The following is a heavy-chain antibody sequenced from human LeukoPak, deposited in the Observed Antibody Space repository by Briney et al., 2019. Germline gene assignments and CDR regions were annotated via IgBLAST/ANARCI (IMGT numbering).Heavy chain of an antibody. Sequence: SQTLSLTCAVSGGSISSGGYSWSWIRQPPGKGLEWIGYIYHSGSTYYNPSLKSRVTISVDRSKNQFSLKLSSVTAADTAVYYCARTTPRSYYYGMDVWGQGTTVTVSS. V-gene: IGHV4-30-2*01. CDR2: IYHSGST. J-gene: IGHJ6*02. CDR3: ARTTPRSYYYGMDV. D-gene: IGHD1-26*01. CDR1: GGSISSGGYS.